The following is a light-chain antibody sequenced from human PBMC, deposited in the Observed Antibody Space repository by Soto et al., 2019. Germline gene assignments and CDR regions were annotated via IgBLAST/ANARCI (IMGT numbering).Light chain of an antibody. V-gene: IGKV3-11*01. CDR2: DVS. J-gene: IGKJ4*01. Sequence: EIVLTQSPATLSLSPGERATLSCRASQSVNNYLAWYQQRPGQAPRLLIYDVSNRATGIPARFSGSGSGTDFTLTISSLEPEDSAFYFCQQRRNWPWLTFGGGTRVEIK. CDR3: QQRRNWPWLT. CDR1: QSVNNY.